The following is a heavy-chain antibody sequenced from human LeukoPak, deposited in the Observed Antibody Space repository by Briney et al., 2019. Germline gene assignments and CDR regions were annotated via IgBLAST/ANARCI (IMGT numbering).Heavy chain of an antibody. CDR1: GGSINNYY. Sequence: SETLSLTCTVSGGSINNYYWTWIRQPPGKGLEWIGSIFYSGRTNYNPSLRNRGFISVDTSNNQFSLKLSSVTAADTAVYYCAREDYSGGNNWFDFWGQGTLVTVSS. CDR3: AREDYSGGNNWFDF. J-gene: IGHJ5*01. D-gene: IGHD4-11*01. V-gene: IGHV4-59*01. CDR2: IFYSGRT.